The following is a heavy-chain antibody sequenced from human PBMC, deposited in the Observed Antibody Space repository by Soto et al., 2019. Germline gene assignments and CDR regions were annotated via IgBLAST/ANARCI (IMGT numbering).Heavy chain of an antibody. V-gene: IGHV3-23*01. CDR1: GFTFSTFD. Sequence: EVQLLESGGGLIQPGGSLILSCAASGFTFSTFDMTWVRQPPGKGLEWVSLIRGSSGSTYYADSVKGRFTISKDNSKNTLYLQMNSLRAEDTAVYVCVKGAWLDDWGQGNMVTVSS. J-gene: IGHJ4*02. CDR2: IRGSSGST. CDR3: VKGAWLDD.